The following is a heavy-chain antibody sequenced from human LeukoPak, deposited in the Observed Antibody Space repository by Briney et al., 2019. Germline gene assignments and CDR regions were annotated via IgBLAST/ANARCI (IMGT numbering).Heavy chain of an antibody. CDR1: GYTFTGYY. D-gene: IGHD3/OR15-3a*01. J-gene: IGHJ5*02. CDR2: INPNSGGT. Sequence: GALVKVSCKASGYTFTGYYIHWVRRAPGQGLEWMGRINPNSGGTNYAQKFQGRVTMTRDTSISTAYMELSRLTSDDTAVYYCARVGVDLWFDPWGQGTLVTVSS. V-gene: IGHV1-2*06. CDR3: ARVGVDLWFDP.